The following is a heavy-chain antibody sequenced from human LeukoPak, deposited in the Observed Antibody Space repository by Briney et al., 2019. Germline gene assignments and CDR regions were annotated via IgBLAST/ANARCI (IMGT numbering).Heavy chain of an antibody. Sequence: GGSLRLSCAASGFTFSDYYMSWIRQAPGEGLEWVSYISSSGSTIYYADSVKGRFTISRDNAKNSLYLQMNSLRAEDTAVYYCARAGYGDYDNWFDPWGQGTLVTVSS. CDR3: ARAGYGDYDNWFDP. J-gene: IGHJ5*02. CDR1: GFTFSDYY. D-gene: IGHD4-17*01. V-gene: IGHV3-11*01. CDR2: ISSSGSTI.